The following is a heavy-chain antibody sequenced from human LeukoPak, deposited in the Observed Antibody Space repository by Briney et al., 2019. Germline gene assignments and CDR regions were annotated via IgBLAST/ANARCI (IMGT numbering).Heavy chain of an antibody. Sequence: GGSLILSCSASGVTFISYWMTWVRQAPGKGLEWVANIKQDGSEKYYVDSVKSRCTISRDNAKNSLYLQMNSLRAEDTAVYYCARNFAIDYWGQGTLVTVSS. J-gene: IGHJ4*02. V-gene: IGHV3-7*01. CDR3: ARNFAIDY. CDR2: IKQDGSEK. CDR1: GVTFISYW. D-gene: IGHD3-9*01.